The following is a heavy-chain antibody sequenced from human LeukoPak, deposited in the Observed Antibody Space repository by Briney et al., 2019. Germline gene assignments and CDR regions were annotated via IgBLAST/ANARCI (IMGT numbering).Heavy chain of an antibody. Sequence: GGSLRLSCAASGFTFSSYSMNWVRQAPGKGLEWVSSISSSSYIYYADSVKGRFTISRDNAKNSLYLQMNSLRAEDTAVYYCARSTPSVGATYFDYWGQGTLVTVSS. CDR2: ISSSSYI. V-gene: IGHV3-21*01. D-gene: IGHD1-26*01. J-gene: IGHJ4*02. CDR1: GFTFSSYS. CDR3: ARSTPSVGATYFDY.